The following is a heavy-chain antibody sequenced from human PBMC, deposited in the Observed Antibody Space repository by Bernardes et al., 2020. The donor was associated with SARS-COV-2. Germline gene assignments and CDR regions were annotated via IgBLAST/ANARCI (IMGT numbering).Heavy chain of an antibody. CDR1: GFTFSSYG. CDR3: AKVPSSSPWGNYFDC. Sequence: GGSLRLSCAASGFTFSSYGMSWVRQAPGTGLEWVSGISNSGGSPYYADSVKGRFTISRDNSKNTVYLQMSSLRAEDTAVYYCAKVPSSSPWGNYFDCWGQGTLVTVSS. D-gene: IGHD6-6*01. CDR2: ISNSGGSP. J-gene: IGHJ4*02. V-gene: IGHV3-23*01.